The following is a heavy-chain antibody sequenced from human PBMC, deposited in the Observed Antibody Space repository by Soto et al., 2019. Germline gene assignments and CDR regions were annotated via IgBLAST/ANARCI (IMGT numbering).Heavy chain of an antibody. Sequence: GGSLRLSCAASGFTFDDYAMHWVRQAPGKGLEWVSGISWNSGSIGYADSVKGRFTISRDNAKNSLYLQMNSLRAEDTALYYCAKDIAARKMLFWFDPWGQGTLVTVSS. CDR3: AKDIAARKMLFWFDP. J-gene: IGHJ5*02. D-gene: IGHD6-6*01. V-gene: IGHV3-9*01. CDR2: ISWNSGSI. CDR1: GFTFDDYA.